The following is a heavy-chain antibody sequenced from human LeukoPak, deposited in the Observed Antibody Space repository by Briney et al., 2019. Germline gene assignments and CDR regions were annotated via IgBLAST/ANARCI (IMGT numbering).Heavy chain of an antibody. J-gene: IGHJ4*02. CDR1: GFTFNIYA. Sequence: GGSLRLSCAASGFTFNIYAMNWVRQAPGKGLEWVSVISGSGDSTYYADSVRGRFTISRDNSKNTLYLQMNSLRAEDTAVYYCATAVASSSGWYADYWGQGTLVTVSS. CDR2: ISGSGDST. V-gene: IGHV3-23*01. D-gene: IGHD6-19*01. CDR3: ATAVASSSGWYADY.